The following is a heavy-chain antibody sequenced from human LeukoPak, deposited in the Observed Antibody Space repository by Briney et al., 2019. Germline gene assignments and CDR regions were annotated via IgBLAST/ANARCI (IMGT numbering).Heavy chain of an antibody. CDR1: GFTFSSYSMN. Sequence: PGGSLRLSCAASGFTFSSYSMNWVRQPPGKGLEWIGSIYYSGSTYYNPSLKSRVTISVDTSKNQFSLKLSSVTAADTAVYYCARRSKYNFDYWGQGTLVTVSS. D-gene: IGHD6-6*01. CDR3: ARRSKYNFDY. V-gene: IGHV4-39*01. J-gene: IGHJ4*02. CDR2: IYYSGST.